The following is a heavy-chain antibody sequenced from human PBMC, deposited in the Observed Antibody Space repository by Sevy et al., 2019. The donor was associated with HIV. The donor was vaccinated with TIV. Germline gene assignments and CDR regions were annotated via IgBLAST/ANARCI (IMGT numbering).Heavy chain of an antibody. CDR1: GFTFSYYT. CDR2: ISSGSSYI. D-gene: IGHD3-10*01. J-gene: IGHJ6*02. Sequence: GGSLRLSCAASGFTFSYYTMNWVRQAPGKGLEWVSYISSGSSYISYTDSVKGRFTISRDNAKNSLYLQMNSLRPEDTAMYFCARDRDYYGSGTFDAWGQETTATVSS. CDR3: ARDRDYYGSGTFDA. V-gene: IGHV3-21*06.